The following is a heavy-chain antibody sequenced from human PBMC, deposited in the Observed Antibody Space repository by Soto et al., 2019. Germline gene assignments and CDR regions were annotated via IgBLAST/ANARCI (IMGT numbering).Heavy chain of an antibody. V-gene: IGHV4-61*01. CDR2: IYYSGST. Sequence: SETLSLTCTVSGGSVSSGSYYWSWIRQPPGKGLEWIGYIYYSGSTNYNPSLKSRVTISVDTSKNQFSLKLSSVTAADTAVYYCARLAVTGIVAPLGGFDPWGQGTLVTVSS. CDR1: GGSVSSGSYY. CDR3: ARLAVTGIVAPLGGFDP. J-gene: IGHJ5*02. D-gene: IGHD6-19*01.